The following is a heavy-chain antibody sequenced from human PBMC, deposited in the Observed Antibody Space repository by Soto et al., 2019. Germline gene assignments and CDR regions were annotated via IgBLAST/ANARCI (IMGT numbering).Heavy chain of an antibody. CDR1: GYSFTSYW. V-gene: IGHV5-10-1*03. CDR2: IDPSDSYT. CDR3: ARHHGTDNEWLSDGAFDI. D-gene: IGHD3-3*01. J-gene: IGHJ3*02. Sequence: EVQLVQSGAEVKKPGESLRISCKGSGYSFTSYWISWVRQMPGKGLEWMGRIDPSDSYTNYSPSFQGHVTISADKSISTAYLQWSSLKASDTAMYYCARHHGTDNEWLSDGAFDIWGQGTMVTVSS.